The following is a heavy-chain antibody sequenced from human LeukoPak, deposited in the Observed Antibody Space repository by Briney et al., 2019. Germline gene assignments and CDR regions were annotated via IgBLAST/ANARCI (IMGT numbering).Heavy chain of an antibody. CDR3: ARLCRDGYNSYFDY. Sequence: TLSLTCTVSGGSISSYYWSWIRQPPGKALEWLARTDWDDDKYYSTSLKTRLTISKDTSKNQVVLTMTNMDPVDTATYYCARLCRDGYNSYFDYWGQGTLVTVSS. CDR1: GGSISSYY. CDR2: TDWDDDK. V-gene: IGHV2-70*11. D-gene: IGHD5-24*01. J-gene: IGHJ4*02.